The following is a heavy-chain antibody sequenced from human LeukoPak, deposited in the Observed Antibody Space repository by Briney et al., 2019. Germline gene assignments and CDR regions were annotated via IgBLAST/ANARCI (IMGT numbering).Heavy chain of an antibody. CDR2: IYYSGST. CDR1: GASISSGGYY. Sequence: SQTLSLTCTVSGASISSGGYYWSWIRQHPGKGLEWIGYIYYSGSTYYNPSLKSRVTISVDTSKNQFSLKLSSVTAADTAVYYCARVSHGDYYFDYWGQGTLVTVSS. V-gene: IGHV4-31*03. J-gene: IGHJ4*02. CDR3: ARVSHGDYYFDY. D-gene: IGHD4-17*01.